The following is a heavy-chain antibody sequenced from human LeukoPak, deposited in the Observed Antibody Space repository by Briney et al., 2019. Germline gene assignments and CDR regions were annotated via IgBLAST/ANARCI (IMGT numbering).Heavy chain of an antibody. Sequence: SETLSLTCTVSGGSIKNYYWSWIRQPPGKGLEWIGYIYYSGSTNYNPSLKSRVTISVDTSKNQFSLKLSSVTAADTAVYYCARSHGAVAGPVDYWGQGTLVTVSS. CDR2: IYYSGST. J-gene: IGHJ4*02. V-gene: IGHV4-59*01. CDR3: ARSHGAVAGPVDY. D-gene: IGHD6-19*01. CDR1: GGSIKNYY.